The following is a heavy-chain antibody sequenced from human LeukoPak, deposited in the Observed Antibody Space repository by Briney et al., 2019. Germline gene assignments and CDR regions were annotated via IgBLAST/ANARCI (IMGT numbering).Heavy chain of an antibody. D-gene: IGHD1-7*01. CDR1: GGSFSGYY. J-gene: IGHJ3*01. V-gene: IGHV4-34*01. CDR3: ARGYWNYPPST. CDR2: INHSGST. Sequence: SETLSLTCAVYGGSFSGYYWSWIRQPPGKGLEWIGEINHSGSTNYNPSLKSRVTISVDTSKNQFSLQLNSVTPEDTAVYYCARGYWNYPPSTWGQGTMVTVSS.